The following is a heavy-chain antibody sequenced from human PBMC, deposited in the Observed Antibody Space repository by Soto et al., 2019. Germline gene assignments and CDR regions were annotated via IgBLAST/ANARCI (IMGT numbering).Heavy chain of an antibody. D-gene: IGHD3-22*01. J-gene: IGHJ4*02. Sequence: GGSLRLSCAASGFTFGNCAMTWVRQAPGKGLEWVSSISGSGVSTYYADSVKGRFTISRDNSKNSLYLQMNSLRAEDTAVYYCAREHDTSGYILGYWGQGTLVTVSS. CDR3: AREHDTSGYILGY. CDR1: GFTFGNCA. V-gene: IGHV3-23*01. CDR2: ISGSGVST.